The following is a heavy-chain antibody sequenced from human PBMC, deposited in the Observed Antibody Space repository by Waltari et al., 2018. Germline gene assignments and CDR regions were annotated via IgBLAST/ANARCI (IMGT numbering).Heavy chain of an antibody. D-gene: IGHD3-16*01. CDR3: AREPVRLDAFDI. J-gene: IGHJ3*02. Sequence: QVQLQQSGPGLVKPSQTLSLTCAISGASVSSNRAAWHWLSKSPSRGLEWLGRTYYRSKWYNDYAVSVKSRITINPDTSKNQFSLQLNSVTPEDTAVYYCAREPVRLDAFDIWGQGTMVTVSS. CDR1: GASVSSNRAA. CDR2: TYYRSKWYN. V-gene: IGHV6-1*01.